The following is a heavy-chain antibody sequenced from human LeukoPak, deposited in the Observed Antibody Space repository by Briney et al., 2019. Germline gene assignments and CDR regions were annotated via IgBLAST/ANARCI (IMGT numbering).Heavy chain of an antibody. CDR2: ITVSGST. J-gene: IGHJ4*02. CDR1: GFTFSSYT. D-gene: IGHD6-13*01. CDR3: AKIAAGGPAYYFDY. Sequence: QPGGSLRLSCAASGFTFSSYTMTWVRQAPGKGLEYVSSITVSGSTYYADSVMGRFTVSRDNSKNMLSLQMTSLRAEDTAIYYCAKIAAGGPAYYFDYWGQGTLVTVSS. V-gene: IGHV3-23*01.